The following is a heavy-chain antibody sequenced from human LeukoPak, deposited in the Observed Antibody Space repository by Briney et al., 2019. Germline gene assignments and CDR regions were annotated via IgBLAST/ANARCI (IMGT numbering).Heavy chain of an antibody. V-gene: IGHV1-24*01. Sequence: GASVKVSWKVSGYTLTEISMHWVRQAPGQGLEWMGGFNPEDAETIYARSFQGRLTVTEDTSTDTAYMELSSLRSEDTAMYYCATEIVGYGDVHYFDSWGQGTLVTVSS. CDR2: FNPEDAET. D-gene: IGHD4-17*01. CDR1: GYTLTEIS. J-gene: IGHJ4*02. CDR3: ATEIVGYGDVHYFDS.